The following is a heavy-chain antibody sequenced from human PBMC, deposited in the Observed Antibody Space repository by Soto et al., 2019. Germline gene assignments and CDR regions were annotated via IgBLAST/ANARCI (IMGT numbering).Heavy chain of an antibody. Sequence: GASVKVSCKASGYTFTSYDINWVRQATGQGLEWMGWMNPNSGNTGYAQKFQGRVTITADESTSTAYMELSSLRSEDTSVYYCARSGYSSGYYWNFDYWGQGTLVTVSS. CDR2: MNPNSGNT. CDR3: ARSGYSSGYYWNFDY. J-gene: IGHJ4*02. D-gene: IGHD3-22*01. V-gene: IGHV1-8*01. CDR1: GYTFTSYD.